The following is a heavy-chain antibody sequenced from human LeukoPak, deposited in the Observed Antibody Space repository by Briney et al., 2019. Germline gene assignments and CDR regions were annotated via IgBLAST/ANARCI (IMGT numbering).Heavy chain of an antibody. CDR2: IKTDGSST. CDR3: YTSAGY. Sequence: PGGSLRLSCAASGFTFSNNWMHWVRQAPGKGLVWVSRIKTDGSSTTYADSVKGRFTISRDNAKNTLYLQMNSLRAEDTAVYYFYTSAGYWGQGTLVTVSS. V-gene: IGHV3-74*03. J-gene: IGHJ4*02. CDR1: GFTFSNNW. D-gene: IGHD1-14*01.